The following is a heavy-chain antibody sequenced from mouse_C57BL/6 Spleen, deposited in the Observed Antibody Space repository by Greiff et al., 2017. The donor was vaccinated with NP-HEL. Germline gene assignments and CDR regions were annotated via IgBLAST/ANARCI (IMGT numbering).Heavy chain of an antibody. CDR1: GYAFSSSW. CDR2: IYPGDGDT. V-gene: IGHV1-82*01. J-gene: IGHJ2*01. Sequence: QVQLKQSGPELVKPGASVKISCKASGYAFSSSWMNWVKQRPGKGLEWIGRIYPGDGDTNYNGKFKGKATLTADKSSSTAYMQLSSLTSEDSAVYFCARLIYGSYFDYWGQGTTLTVSS. D-gene: IGHD1-1*01. CDR3: ARLIYGSYFDY.